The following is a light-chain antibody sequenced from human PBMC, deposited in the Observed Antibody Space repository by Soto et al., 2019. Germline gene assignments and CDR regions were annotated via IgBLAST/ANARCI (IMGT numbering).Light chain of an antibody. CDR3: QQSYTTPLT. CDR2: AAS. V-gene: IGKV1-39*01. Sequence: DIQITESPSSLSVSVGDRVTITCRASQYISDFLNWYQQKPGEAPVILIYAASTLQSGVPSRFTGSRSETNFTLIISSLQPEDFATYYCQQSYTTPLTFGGGTKVDIK. CDR1: QYISDF. J-gene: IGKJ4*01.